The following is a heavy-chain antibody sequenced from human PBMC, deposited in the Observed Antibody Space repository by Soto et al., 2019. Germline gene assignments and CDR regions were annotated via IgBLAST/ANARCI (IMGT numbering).Heavy chain of an antibody. CDR1: GFTFSSYS. V-gene: IGHV3-48*02. J-gene: IGHJ3*02. D-gene: IGHD3-3*01. CDR2: ISSSSSTI. CDR3: ATTPPSGLRFLEWFSDAFDI. Sequence: GGSLRLSCAASGFTFSSYSMNWVRQAPGKGLEWVSYISSSSSTIYYADSVKGRFTISRDNAKNSLYLQMNSLRDEDTAVYYCATTPPSGLRFLEWFSDAFDIWGQGTMVIVSS.